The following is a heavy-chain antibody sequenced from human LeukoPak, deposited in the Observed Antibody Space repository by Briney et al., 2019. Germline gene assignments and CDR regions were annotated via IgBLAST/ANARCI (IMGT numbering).Heavy chain of an antibody. D-gene: IGHD2-2*01. Sequence: GSLRLSCAASGFTFSSYEMNWVRQAPGKGLEWVSYISSSGSTIYYADYVKGRFTISRDNAKNSLYLQMNSLRAEDTAVYYCAREASHINSFDYWGQGTLVTVSS. V-gene: IGHV3-48*03. CDR1: GFTFSSYE. CDR3: AREASHINSFDY. CDR2: ISSSGSTI. J-gene: IGHJ4*02.